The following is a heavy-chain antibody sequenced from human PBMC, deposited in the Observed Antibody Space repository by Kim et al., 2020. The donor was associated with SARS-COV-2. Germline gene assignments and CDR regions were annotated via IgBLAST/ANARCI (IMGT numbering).Heavy chain of an antibody. CDR2: EK. D-gene: IGHD2-15*01. CDR3: ARDSWDPLGY. V-gene: IGHV3-7*01. Sequence: EKYYVDSVKGRFTSSRDNAKNSLYLQMNSLRAEDTAVYYCARDSWDPLGYWGQGTLVTVSS. J-gene: IGHJ4*02.